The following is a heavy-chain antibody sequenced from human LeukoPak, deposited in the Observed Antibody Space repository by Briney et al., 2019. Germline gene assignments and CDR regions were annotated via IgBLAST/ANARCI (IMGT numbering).Heavy chain of an antibody. D-gene: IGHD3-22*01. J-gene: IGHJ3*01. V-gene: IGHV4-4*07. CDR3: ASLSSGAAFDV. CDR2: LHARKST. CDR1: GAHISNYY. Sequence: PSETLSLTCTVSGAHISNYYWTWVRQSAAQGLEWIGRLHARKSTIYNPSLKSRLTMSIDTSKDQLSLTLTSVTAADSAVYYCASLSSGAAFDVWGQGTVVTVSS.